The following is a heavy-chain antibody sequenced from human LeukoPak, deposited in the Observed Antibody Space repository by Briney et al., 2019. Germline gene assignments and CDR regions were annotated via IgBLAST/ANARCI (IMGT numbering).Heavy chain of an antibody. V-gene: IGHV3-53*01. CDR3: ARGQYSSGWYFDY. D-gene: IGHD6-19*01. CDR1: GFTVSSNY. J-gene: IGHJ4*02. Sequence: GGSLRLSCAVSGFTVSSNYMSWVRQAPGKGLEWVSVIYSGGSTYYADSVKGRFTISKDNSKNTLYLQMNSLRAEDTAVYYCARGQYSSGWYFDYWGQGTLVTVSS. CDR2: IYSGGST.